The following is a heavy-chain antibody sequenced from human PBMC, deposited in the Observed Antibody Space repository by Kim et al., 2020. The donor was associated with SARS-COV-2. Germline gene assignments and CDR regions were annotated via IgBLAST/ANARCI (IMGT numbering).Heavy chain of an antibody. D-gene: IGHD3-9*01. CDR2: IYYSGST. CDR1: GGSISSYY. CDR3: ARGEERYFDWPNWFDP. J-gene: IGHJ5*02. Sequence: SETLSLTCTVSGGSISSYYWSWIRQPPGKGLEWIGYIYYSGSTNYNPSLKSRVTISVDTSKNQFSLKLSSVTAADTAVYYCARGEERYFDWPNWFDPWGQGTLVTVSS. V-gene: IGHV4-59*01.